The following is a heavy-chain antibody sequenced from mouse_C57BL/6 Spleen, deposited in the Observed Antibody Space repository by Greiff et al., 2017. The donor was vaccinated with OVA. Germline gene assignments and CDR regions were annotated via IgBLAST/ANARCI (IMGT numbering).Heavy chain of an antibody. V-gene: IGHV1-53*01. J-gene: IGHJ3*01. D-gene: IGHD6-5*01. CDR1: GYTFTSYC. Sequence: QVQLQQPGTELVKPGASVKLSCKSSGYTFTSYCMHWVKQRPGQGLEWIGNINPSNGCTNYNEKFKSKATLTVDKSSSTAYMQLSSPTSEDSAVYYCARGGAYVGFAYWGQGTLVTVSA. CDR3: ARGGAYVGFAY. CDR2: INPSNGCT.